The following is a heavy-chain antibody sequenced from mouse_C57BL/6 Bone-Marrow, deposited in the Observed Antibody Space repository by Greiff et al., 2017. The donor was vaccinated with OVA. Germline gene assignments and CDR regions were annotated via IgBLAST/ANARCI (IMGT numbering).Heavy chain of an antibody. V-gene: IGHV6-6*01. J-gene: IGHJ2*01. Sequence: EVNVVESGGGLVQPGGSMKLSCAASGFTFSDAWMDWVRQSPEKGLEWVAEIRNKANNHATYYAESVKGRFTISRDDSKSSVYLQMNSLRAEDTGIYYCTRPPGDYFDYWGQGTTLTVSS. CDR2: IRNKANNHAT. CDR3: TRPPGDYFDY. CDR1: GFTFSDAW.